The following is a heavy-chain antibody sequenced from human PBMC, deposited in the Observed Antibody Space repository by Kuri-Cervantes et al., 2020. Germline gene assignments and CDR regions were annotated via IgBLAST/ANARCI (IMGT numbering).Heavy chain of an antibody. V-gene: IGHV3-48*04. D-gene: IGHD3-9*01. J-gene: IGHJ4*02. CDR1: GFTFSRYS. CDR2: ISTSSSTI. CDR3: AREGKDDILTGSFDY. Sequence: GESLKISCAASGFTFSRYSLNWVRQAPEKGLEWVSYISTSSSTIYYAESVKGRFTISRDNAKNSLYLQMNSLRAEDTAVYYCAREGKDDILTGSFDYWGQGTLVTVSS.